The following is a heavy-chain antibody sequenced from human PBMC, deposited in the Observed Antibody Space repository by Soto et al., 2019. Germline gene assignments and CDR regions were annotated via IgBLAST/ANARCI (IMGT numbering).Heavy chain of an antibody. J-gene: IGHJ4*02. CDR1: GFTFDDYA. D-gene: IGHD6-13*01. CDR3: AKENAAAAYLYYFDY. CDR2: ISWNSGSI. Sequence: GGSLRLSCAASGFTFDDYAMHWVRQAPGKGLEWVAGISWNSGSIGYADSVKGRFTISRDNAKNSLYLRMNSLRAQDTAVYYCAKENAAAAYLYYFDYWGQGALVTVSS. V-gene: IGHV3-9*01.